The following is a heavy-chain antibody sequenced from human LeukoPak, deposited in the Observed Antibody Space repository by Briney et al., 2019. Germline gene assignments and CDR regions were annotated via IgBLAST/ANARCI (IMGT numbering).Heavy chain of an antibody. D-gene: IGHD6-19*01. Sequence: GGSLRLSCAASGFTFSSYGMSWVRQAPGKGLEWVAAISGSGGSTYYADSVKGRFTISRDNSKNTLYLQMNSLRAEDTAVYYCASRSGWRYFDYWGQGTLVTVSS. CDR2: ISGSGGST. J-gene: IGHJ4*02. CDR3: ASRSGWRYFDY. V-gene: IGHV3-23*01. CDR1: GFTFSSYG.